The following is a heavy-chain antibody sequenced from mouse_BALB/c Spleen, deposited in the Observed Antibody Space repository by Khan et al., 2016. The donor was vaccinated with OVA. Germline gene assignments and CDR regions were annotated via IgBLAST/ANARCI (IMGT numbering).Heavy chain of an antibody. J-gene: IGHJ4*01. Sequence: VQLQQPGAELVKPGASVKLSCAASGFNIKDTYIQWVKQRPEQGLEWIGRIDSANGNTKYDPKFQGKATITADTSSNTAYLHLSSLTSEDTAVYYCASSFLLYAMDYWGQGTSVTVSS. CDR1: GFNIKDTY. CDR3: ASSFLLYAMDY. CDR2: IDSANGNT. V-gene: IGHV14-3*02. D-gene: IGHD1-2*01.